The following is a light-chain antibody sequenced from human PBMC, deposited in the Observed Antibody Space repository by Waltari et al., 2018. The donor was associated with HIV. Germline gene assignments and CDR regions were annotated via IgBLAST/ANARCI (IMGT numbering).Light chain of an antibody. CDR3: ESYTSTSVWV. Sequence: QSALTQPAPVSGSPGQSITISCTGSSHDVGGYNYVSWYQQHPGKAPRLMIYDVSTRPSGVSDRFSGSKSGDTASLTISGLQPEDEADYYCESYTSTSVWVFGGGTRLTVL. J-gene: IGLJ3*02. CDR2: DVS. V-gene: IGLV2-14*03. CDR1: SHDVGGYNY.